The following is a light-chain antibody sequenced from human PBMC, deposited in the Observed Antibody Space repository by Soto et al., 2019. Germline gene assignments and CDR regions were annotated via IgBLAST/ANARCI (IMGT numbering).Light chain of an antibody. J-gene: IGLJ2*01. CDR3: QAWDSSTVV. V-gene: IGLV3-1*01. Sequence: SYELTQPPSVSVSPGQTASITCSGDKLGDKYACWYQQKPGQSPVLVIYQDSKRPSGIPERISGSNSGNTATLTISGTQPMDEADYYCQAWDSSTVVFGGGTKLTVL. CDR2: QDS. CDR1: KLGDKY.